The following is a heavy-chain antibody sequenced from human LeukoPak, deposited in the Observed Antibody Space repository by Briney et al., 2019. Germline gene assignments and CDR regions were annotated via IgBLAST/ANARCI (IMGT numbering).Heavy chain of an antibody. Sequence: SETLSLTCTVSGGSISSYYWSWIRQPPGKGLEWIGYIYYSGSTNYNPSLKSRVTISVDTSKNQFSLKLSSVTAADTAVHYCARHPRDGYNYFWFDPWGQGTLVTVSS. J-gene: IGHJ5*02. CDR1: GGSISSYY. V-gene: IGHV4-59*08. D-gene: IGHD5-24*01. CDR3: ARHPRDGYNYFWFDP. CDR2: IYYSGST.